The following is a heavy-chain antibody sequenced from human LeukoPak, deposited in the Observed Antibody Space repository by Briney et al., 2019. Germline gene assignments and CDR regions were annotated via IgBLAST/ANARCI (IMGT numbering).Heavy chain of an antibody. Sequence: GGSLRLSCAASGFTFSSYSMNWVRQAPGKGLEWVSYISSSGSTIYYADSVKGRFTISRDNAKNSLYLQMNSLRPEDTAVYYCARDERFLEWLFDYWGQGTLVTVSS. CDR1: GFTFSSYS. J-gene: IGHJ4*02. D-gene: IGHD3-3*01. CDR3: ARDERFLEWLFDY. V-gene: IGHV3-48*01. CDR2: ISSSGSTI.